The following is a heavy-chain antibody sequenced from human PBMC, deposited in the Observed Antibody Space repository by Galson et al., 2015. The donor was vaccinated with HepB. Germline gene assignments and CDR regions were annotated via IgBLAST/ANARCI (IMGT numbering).Heavy chain of an antibody. CDR2: INDDGSKT. CDR1: GFPFSNYW. D-gene: IGHD3-3*01. CDR3: AAIPSLFRFLETGHYYHDMDV. J-gene: IGHJ6*02. V-gene: IGHV3-74*01. Sequence: SLRLSCAASGFPFSNYWMHWVRQAPGKGLVWVSHINDDGSKTTYADSVRGRFTISRDNAQNTLFLQMNSLGVDDTAVYYCAAIPSLFRFLETGHYYHDMDVWGQGTTVAVSS.